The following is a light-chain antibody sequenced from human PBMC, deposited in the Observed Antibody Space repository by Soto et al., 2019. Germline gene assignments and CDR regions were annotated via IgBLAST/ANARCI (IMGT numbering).Light chain of an antibody. Sequence: QMTQSPSSLSASVGDRVTITCRASQDISNYLAWYHQKPGGAPKLLIYEASTLQSGVPSRFSGSGSAADFTLTIRRLQPEDCAIYSCQKYNDAPRTFGQGTRVE. CDR3: QKYNDAPRT. V-gene: IGKV1-27*01. CDR2: EAS. CDR1: QDISNY. J-gene: IGKJ1*01.